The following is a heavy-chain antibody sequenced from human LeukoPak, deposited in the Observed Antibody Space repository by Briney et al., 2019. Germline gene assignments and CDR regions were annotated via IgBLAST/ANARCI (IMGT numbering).Heavy chain of an antibody. CDR1: GYTFTAYY. CDR2: INPKSGGT. CDR3: AAAPMYSSGWYYYYGMDV. D-gene: IGHD6-19*01. V-gene: IGHV1-2*02. Sequence: AASVKVSCKASGYTFTAYYMHWVRQAPGQGLEWMGWINPKSGGTNYAQKFRGRVTMTRDTSISTAYMELSGLRSDDTAVYYCAAAPMYSSGWYYYYGMDVWGQGTTATVSS. J-gene: IGHJ6*02.